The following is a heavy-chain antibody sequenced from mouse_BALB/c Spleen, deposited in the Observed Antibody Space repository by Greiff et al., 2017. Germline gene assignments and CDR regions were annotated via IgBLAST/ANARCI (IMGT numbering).Heavy chain of an antibody. Sequence: EVKLMESGPGLVKPSQSLSLTCTVTGYSITSDYAWNWIRQFPGNKLEWMGYISYSGSTSYNQSLKSRISITRDTSKNQFFLQLNSVTTEDTATYYCARWLLRGRYFDVWGAGTTVTVSS. CDR3: ARWLLRGRYFDV. CDR1: GYSITSDYA. CDR2: ISYSGST. J-gene: IGHJ1*01. D-gene: IGHD2-3*01. V-gene: IGHV3-2*02.